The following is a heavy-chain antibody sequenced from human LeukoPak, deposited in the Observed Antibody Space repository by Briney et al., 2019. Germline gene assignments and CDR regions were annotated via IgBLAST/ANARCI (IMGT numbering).Heavy chain of an antibody. D-gene: IGHD3-22*01. CDR2: ISAYDGNT. CDR3: ARPYVSSGNDLGY. V-gene: IGHV1-18*04. Sequence: GASVKVSCKASGYSFTDYYIHWVRQAPGQGLEWMGWISAYDGNTNYLQKLQGRVTMTTDTSTSTAYMELRSLRSDDTAVYYCARPYVSSGNDLGYWGQGTLVTVSS. J-gene: IGHJ4*02. CDR1: GYSFTDYY.